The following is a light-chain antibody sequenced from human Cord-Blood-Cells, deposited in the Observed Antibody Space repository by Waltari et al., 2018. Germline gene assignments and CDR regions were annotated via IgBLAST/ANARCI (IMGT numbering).Light chain of an antibody. CDR3: QQRSNWPLT. Sequence: IVLTQSPATLSLSPGERATLSCRASQNVSSYLAWYQQKPGQAPRLLIYDASNRATGIPARFSGSGSGTDFTLTISSLEPEDFAVYYCQQRSNWPLTFGGGTKVEIK. J-gene: IGKJ4*01. CDR2: DAS. CDR1: QNVSSY. V-gene: IGKV3-11*01.